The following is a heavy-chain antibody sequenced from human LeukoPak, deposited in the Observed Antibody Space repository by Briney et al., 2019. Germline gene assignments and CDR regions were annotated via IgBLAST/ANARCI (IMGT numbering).Heavy chain of an antibody. D-gene: IGHD6-6*01. CDR3: AREQTSSDAFDI. CDR1: GYTFTSYG. Sequence: ASVKVSCKASGYTFTSYGIRWVRQAPGQGLAWMGWISAYNGNTNYAQKLQGRVTMTTDTSTSTAYMELRSLRSDDTAVYYCAREQTSSDAFDIWGQGTMVTVSS. J-gene: IGHJ3*02. V-gene: IGHV1-18*01. CDR2: ISAYNGNT.